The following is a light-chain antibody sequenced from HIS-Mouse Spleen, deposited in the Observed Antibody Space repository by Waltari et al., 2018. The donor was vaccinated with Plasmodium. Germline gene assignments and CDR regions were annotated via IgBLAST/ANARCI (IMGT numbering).Light chain of an antibody. Sequence: QSALTQPASVSGSPGQSITISCTGPSSDVGSYNLFSWYQPHPGKAPKLMIYEGSKRPSGVSNRFSGSKSGNTASLTISGLQAEDEADYYCCSYAGSSTYVFGTGTKVTVL. V-gene: IGLV2-23*01. CDR3: CSYAGSSTYV. CDR1: SSDVGSYNL. J-gene: IGLJ1*01. CDR2: EGS.